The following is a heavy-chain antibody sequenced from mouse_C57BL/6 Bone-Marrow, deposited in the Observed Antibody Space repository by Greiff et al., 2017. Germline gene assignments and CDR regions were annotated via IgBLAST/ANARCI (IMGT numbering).Heavy chain of an antibody. J-gene: IGHJ2*01. Sequence: EVMLVESGGDLVKPGGSLKLSCAASGFTFSSYGMSWVRQTPDKRLEWVATISSGGSYTYYPDSVKGRFTISRDNAKNTLYLQMSSLKSEDTAMYYCARGTTVVALDYWGQGTTLTVSS. CDR3: ARGTTVVALDY. V-gene: IGHV5-6*02. D-gene: IGHD1-1*01. CDR2: ISSGGSYT. CDR1: GFTFSSYG.